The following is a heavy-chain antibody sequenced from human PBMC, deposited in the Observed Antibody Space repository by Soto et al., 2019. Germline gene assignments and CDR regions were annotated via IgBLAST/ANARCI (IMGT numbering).Heavy chain of an antibody. CDR2: IYYSGST. Sequence: SETLSLTCTVSGGSISSGGYYWSWIRQHPGKGLEWIGYIYYSGSTYYNPSLKSRVTISVDTSKNQFSLKLSSVTAADTAVYYCASVFRDSMVRGVFDYWGQGTLVTVSS. CDR1: GGSISSGGYY. CDR3: ASVFRDSMVRGVFDY. V-gene: IGHV4-31*03. J-gene: IGHJ4*02. D-gene: IGHD3-10*01.